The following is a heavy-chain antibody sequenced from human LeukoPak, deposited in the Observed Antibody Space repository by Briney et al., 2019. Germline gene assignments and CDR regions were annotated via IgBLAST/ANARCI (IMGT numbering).Heavy chain of an antibody. J-gene: IGHJ4*02. CDR1: GFTVSSNY. CDR3: ARFKANYYDSSGCSPYFDY. Sequence: GGSLRLSCAASGFTVSSNYMSWVRQAPGKGLEWVSVIYSGGSTYYADSVKGRFTISRDNSKNTLYLQMNSLRAEDTAVYYCARFKANYYDSSGCSPYFDYWGQGTLVTVSS. V-gene: IGHV3-53*01. D-gene: IGHD3-22*01. CDR2: IYSGGST.